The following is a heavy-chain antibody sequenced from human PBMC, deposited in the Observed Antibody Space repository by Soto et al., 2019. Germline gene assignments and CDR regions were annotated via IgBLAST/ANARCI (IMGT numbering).Heavy chain of an antibody. CDR2: MYYSGST. D-gene: IGHD6-13*01. V-gene: IGHV4-31*03. J-gene: IGHJ4*02. CDR3: ARGYRQSGYSSSWVFDY. CDR1: GGSINSGGYY. Sequence: QVQLRESGPGLVKPSQTLSLTCTVSGGSINSGGYYWNWIRQHPGKGLEWIGYMYYSGSTYYNQFLRSRVIISADSSDNHFSLKLSSVTASDTALYFCARGYRQSGYSSSWVFDYWGQGTLVNVSS.